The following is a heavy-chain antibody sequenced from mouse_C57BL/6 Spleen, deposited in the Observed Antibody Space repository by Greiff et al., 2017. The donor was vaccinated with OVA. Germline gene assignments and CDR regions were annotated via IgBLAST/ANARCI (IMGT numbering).Heavy chain of an antibody. V-gene: IGHV1-74*01. CDR1: GYTFTSYW. D-gene: IGHD2-1*01. Sequence: VQLQQPGAELVKPGASVKVSCTASGYTFTSYWMHWVKQRPGQGLEWIGRIHPSDGDTNYNQKFKGKATLTVDKSSSTAYLQLSSLTSEDSAVYDCAIEDDNYVYYAMDYWGQGTSVTVSS. J-gene: IGHJ4*01. CDR2: IHPSDGDT. CDR3: AIEDDNYVYYAMDY.